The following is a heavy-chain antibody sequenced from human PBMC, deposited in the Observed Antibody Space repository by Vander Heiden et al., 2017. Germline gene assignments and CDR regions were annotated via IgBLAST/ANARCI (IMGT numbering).Heavy chain of an antibody. CDR3: ARGLIGVAYYGMDV. Sequence: QVQLVQSGAEVMKPGASVKVSCQASGYTFTSYDINWVRQAAGQGLEWMGWMNPNSGNAGYAQKFQGRVTMTRNTSISTAYMELGSLRSEDTAVYYCARGLIGVAYYGMDVWGQGTTVTVTS. J-gene: IGHJ6*02. CDR2: MNPNSGNA. CDR1: GYTFTSYD. D-gene: IGHD3-16*01. V-gene: IGHV1-8*01.